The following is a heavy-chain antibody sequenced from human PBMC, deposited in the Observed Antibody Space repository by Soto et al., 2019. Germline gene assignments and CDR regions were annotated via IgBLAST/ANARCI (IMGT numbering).Heavy chain of an antibody. CDR3: ARCLYYYDSSGYYPPGYYYGMDV. D-gene: IGHD3-22*01. V-gene: IGHV2-26*01. CDR2: IFSNDEK. CDR1: GFSLSNARMG. J-gene: IGHJ6*02. Sequence: SGPTLVNPTEPLTLTCTVSGFSLSNARMGVSWIRQPPGKALEWLAHIFSNDEKSYSTSLKSRLTISKDTSKSQVVLTMTNMDPVDTATYYCARCLYYYDSSGYYPPGYYYGMDVWGQGTTVTVSS.